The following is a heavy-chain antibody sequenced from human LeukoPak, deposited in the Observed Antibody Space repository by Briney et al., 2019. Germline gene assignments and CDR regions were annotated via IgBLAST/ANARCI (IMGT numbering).Heavy chain of an antibody. CDR1: GGSFSGYY. CDR3: ARVVSGRSYDSSGLYFDY. Sequence: PSETLSLTCAVYGGSFSGYYWSWIRQHPGKGLEWIGYIYYSGSTYYNPSLKSRVTISVDTSKNQLSLKLSSVTAADTAVYYCARVVSGRSYDSSGLYFDYWGQGTLVTVSS. D-gene: IGHD3-22*01. J-gene: IGHJ4*02. V-gene: IGHV4-31*11. CDR2: IYYSGST.